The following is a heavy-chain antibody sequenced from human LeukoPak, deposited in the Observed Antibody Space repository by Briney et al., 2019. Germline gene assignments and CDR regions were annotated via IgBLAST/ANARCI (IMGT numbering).Heavy chain of an antibody. D-gene: IGHD3-22*01. CDR1: RFSISSYW. V-gene: IGHV3-7*01. CDR3: AGESVAVPAYY. J-gene: IGHJ4*02. CDR2: INQDGSEI. Sequence: GGSLRLSCVGSRFSISSYWMSWVRQAPGKGLEWVANINQDGSEIYYLDSVKGRFTISRDNAKKSLYLQMNGLRVEDTAVYYCAGESVAVPAYYWGQGTLVTVSS.